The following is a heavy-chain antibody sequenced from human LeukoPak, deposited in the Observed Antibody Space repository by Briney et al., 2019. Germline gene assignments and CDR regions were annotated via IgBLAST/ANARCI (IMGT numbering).Heavy chain of an antibody. CDR2: ISYDGSNK. V-gene: IGHV3-30*18. CDR1: GFTFSSYG. J-gene: IGHJ1*01. Sequence: GGSLRLSCAASGFTFSSYGMHWVRQAPGKGLEWVAVISYDGSNKYYADSVKGRFTISRDNSKNTLYLQMSSLRAEDTAGYYCAKDPYSGSFEYFQHWGQGTLVTVSS. CDR3: AKDPYSGSFEYFQH. D-gene: IGHD1-26*01.